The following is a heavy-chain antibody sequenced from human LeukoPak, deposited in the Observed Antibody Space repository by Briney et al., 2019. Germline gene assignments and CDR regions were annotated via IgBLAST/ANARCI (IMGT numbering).Heavy chain of an antibody. J-gene: IGHJ5*02. Sequence: SGGSLRLSCAASGFIFKKYWMNWVRQVPGKGLECLANIKEDGSETYYADSVKGRFTISRDSSNNTLYLQMSSLRPEDTAVYYCTRDLNRGSYHWFDPWGQGTPVTVS. CDR2: IKEDGSET. CDR3: TRDLNRGSYHWFDP. D-gene: IGHD1-26*01. V-gene: IGHV3-7*01. CDR1: GFIFKKYW.